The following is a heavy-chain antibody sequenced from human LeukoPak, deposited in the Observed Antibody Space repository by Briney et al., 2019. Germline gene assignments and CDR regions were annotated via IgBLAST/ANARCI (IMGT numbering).Heavy chain of an antibody. D-gene: IGHD2-2*01. V-gene: IGHV3-23*01. Sequence: PGGSLRLSCAASGFTFSSDAMSWVRQAPGKGLEWVSAISGSGGSTYYADSVKGRFTISRDNSKNTLYLQMNSLRAEDTAVYYCAKADCSSTSCVNDYWGQGTLVTVSS. CDR1: GFTFSSDA. CDR3: AKADCSSTSCVNDY. CDR2: ISGSGGST. J-gene: IGHJ4*02.